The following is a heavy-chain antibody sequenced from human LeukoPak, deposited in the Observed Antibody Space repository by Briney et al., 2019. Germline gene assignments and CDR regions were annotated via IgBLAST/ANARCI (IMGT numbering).Heavy chain of an antibody. Sequence: SETLSCTCAVSGASISSSSNSWSWFRQPPGKVLGFIRDIYSSGSASYNPSLHSRLLISIDTSKNHFSLDLSSVTAADTAAYFCAKADLPVRSPYNWFDPWGQGTMVTVSS. V-gene: IGHV4-30-4*07. J-gene: IGHJ5*02. CDR3: AKADLPVRSPYNWFDP. D-gene: IGHD3-10*01. CDR2: IYSSGSA. CDR1: GASISSSSNS.